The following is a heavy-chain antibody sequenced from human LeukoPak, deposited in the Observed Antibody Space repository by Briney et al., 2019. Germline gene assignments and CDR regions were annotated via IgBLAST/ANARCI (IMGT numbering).Heavy chain of an antibody. Sequence: PGGSLRLSCAASGFTFSSYAMHWVRQAPGKGLEWVAVISYDGSNKYYADSVKGRFTISRDNSKNTLYLQMNSLRAEDTVVYYCARDYGSGESYWGQGTLVTVSS. D-gene: IGHD3-10*01. V-gene: IGHV3-30-3*01. CDR3: ARDYGSGESY. CDR1: GFTFSSYA. CDR2: ISYDGSNK. J-gene: IGHJ4*02.